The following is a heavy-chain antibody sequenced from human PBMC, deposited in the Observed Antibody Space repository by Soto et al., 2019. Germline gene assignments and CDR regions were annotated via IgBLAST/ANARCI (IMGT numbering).Heavy chain of an antibody. CDR3: ARETYYYDSSGPSAFDI. Sequence: PGGSLRLSCAASGFTFSSYAMHWVRQAPGKGLEWVAVISYDGSNKYYADSVKGRFTISRDNSKNTLYLQMNSLRAEDTAVYYCARETYYYDSSGPSAFDIWSQGTTVTVS. CDR2: ISYDGSNK. D-gene: IGHD3-22*01. CDR1: GFTFSSYA. J-gene: IGHJ3*02. V-gene: IGHV3-30-3*01.